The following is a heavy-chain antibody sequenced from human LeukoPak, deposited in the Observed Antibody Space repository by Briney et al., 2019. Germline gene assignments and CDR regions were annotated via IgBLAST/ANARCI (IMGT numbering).Heavy chain of an antibody. CDR2: IIPIFGTA. V-gene: IGHV1-69*13. J-gene: IGHJ3*02. D-gene: IGHD3-22*01. Sequence: SVKVSCKASGGTFSSYAISWVRQAPGQGLEWMGGIIPIFGTANYAQKFQGRVTITADESTSTAYMELSSLGSEDTAVYYCARRDSPARAFDIWGQGTMVTVSS. CDR3: ARRDSPARAFDI. CDR1: GGTFSSYA.